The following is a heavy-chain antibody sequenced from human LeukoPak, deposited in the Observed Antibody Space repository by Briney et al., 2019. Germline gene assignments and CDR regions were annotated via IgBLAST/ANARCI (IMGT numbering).Heavy chain of an antibody. V-gene: IGHV3-23*01. CDR1: GFTLSSYA. Sequence: PGGSLRLSCAASGFTLSSYAMSWVRQAPGKGLEWVSAISGSGGSTYYADSVKGRFTISRDNSKNTLYLQMNSLRAEDTALYYCAKVGPRRVAALYYFDYWGQGTLVTVSS. D-gene: IGHD2-15*01. CDR2: ISGSGGST. CDR3: AKVGPRRVAALYYFDY. J-gene: IGHJ4*02.